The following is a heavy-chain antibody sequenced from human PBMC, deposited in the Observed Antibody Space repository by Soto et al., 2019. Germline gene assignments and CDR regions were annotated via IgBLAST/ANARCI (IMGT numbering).Heavy chain of an antibody. D-gene: IGHD2-2*01. CDR2: LYYTGTT. J-gene: IGHJ6*02. CDR1: GDSVSSGSYY. CDR3: ARTFCSTTSCQAHGMDV. Sequence: QVQLQESGPGLVKPSETLSLTCTVSGDSVSSGSYYWTWIRQPPGKGLEWIGYLYYTGTTNYNPSIKSRVTMSLDTSSNQFSLRLSSVTAADTAVYVCARTFCSTTSCQAHGMDVWGQGTSVTVSS. V-gene: IGHV4-61*01.